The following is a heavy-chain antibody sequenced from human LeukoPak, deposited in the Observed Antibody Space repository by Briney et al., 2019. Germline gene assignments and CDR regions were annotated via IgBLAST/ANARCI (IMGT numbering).Heavy chain of an antibody. CDR3: TSGLIAAGGENFDY. V-gene: IGHV3-73*01. CDR2: IRSKANSYGK. J-gene: IGHJ4*02. D-gene: IGHD6-13*01. CDR1: GFTFSGSA. Sequence: PGGSLRLSCAASGFTFSGSAMHWVRQASGKGLEWVGRIRSKANSYGKAYAESVQGRFTTSTDDSENTAYLQMNSMKIEDTTVYYCTSGLIAAGGENFDYWGQGTLVTVSS.